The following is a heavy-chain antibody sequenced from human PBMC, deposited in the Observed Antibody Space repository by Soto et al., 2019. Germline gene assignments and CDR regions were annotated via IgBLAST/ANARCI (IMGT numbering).Heavy chain of an antibody. V-gene: IGHV1-69*02. J-gene: IGHJ4*02. CDR2: IFPLTDIP. CDR1: GGTFRNYP. Sequence: QVQLVQSGTEVKKPGSSVKVSCKASGGTFRNYPINWVRQDRGQGLEWMGSIFPLTDIPDYAQNFQARLTISADKSTSTAYMELSSLTPDDTAMYFCARGPLVVLNYFESWGQGTLVTVSS. CDR3: ARGPLVVLNYFES.